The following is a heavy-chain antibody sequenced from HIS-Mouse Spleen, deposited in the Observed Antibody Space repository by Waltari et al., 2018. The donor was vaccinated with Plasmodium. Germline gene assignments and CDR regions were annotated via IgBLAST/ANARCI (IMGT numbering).Heavy chain of an antibody. V-gene: IGHV4-39*01. CDR1: GGSISSSSYY. D-gene: IGHD3-3*01. J-gene: IGHJ4*02. CDR3: ARQLAYYDFWSGYSRGYYFDY. CDR2: IYYSGIT. Sequence: QLQLQESGPGLVKPSETLSLTCTVSGGSISSSSYYWGWIRQPPGKGLEWIGSIYYSGITADHPSLKVRVTISVDTSKNQFSLKLSSVTAADTAVYYCARQLAYYDFWSGYSRGYYFDYWGQGTLVTVSS.